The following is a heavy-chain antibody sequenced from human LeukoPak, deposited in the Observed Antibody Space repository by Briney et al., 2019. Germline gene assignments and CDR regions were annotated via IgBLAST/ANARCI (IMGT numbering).Heavy chain of an antibody. Sequence: SVKVSCKASGGTFSSYAISWVRQAPGQGLEWMGRIIPIFGTANYAQKFQGRVTITTDESTSTAYMELSSLRSEDTAVYYCARDSIAAVNFFDYWGQGTLVTVSS. CDR2: IIPIFGTA. J-gene: IGHJ4*02. CDR1: GGTFSSYA. V-gene: IGHV1-69*05. D-gene: IGHD6-13*01. CDR3: ARDSIAAVNFFDY.